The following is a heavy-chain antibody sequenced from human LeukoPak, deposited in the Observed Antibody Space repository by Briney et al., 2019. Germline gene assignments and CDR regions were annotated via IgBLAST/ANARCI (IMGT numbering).Heavy chain of an antibody. Sequence: GRSLRLSCAASGFTFSSYAMSWVRQAPGKGLEWVSAISGSGGSTYYADSVKGRFTISRDNSKNTLYLQMNNLRAEDTAVYYCAKAYCSGGSCFDYWGQGTLVTVSS. CDR1: GFTFSSYA. D-gene: IGHD2-15*01. J-gene: IGHJ4*02. CDR3: AKAYCSGGSCFDY. V-gene: IGHV3-23*01. CDR2: ISGSGGST.